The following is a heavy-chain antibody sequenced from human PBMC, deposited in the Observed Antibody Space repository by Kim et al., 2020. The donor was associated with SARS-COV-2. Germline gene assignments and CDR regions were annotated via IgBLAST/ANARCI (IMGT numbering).Heavy chain of an antibody. CDR3: ASGAAADYWFDP. Sequence: SETLSLTCAVYGGSFSGYYWSWIRQPPGKGLEWIGEINHSGSTNYNPSLKSRVTISVDPSKNQFSLKLSSVTAADTAVYYCASGAAADYWFDPWGQGTLVKVSS. J-gene: IGHJ5*02. CDR2: INHSGST. V-gene: IGHV4-34*01. CDR1: GGSFSGYY. D-gene: IGHD6-13*01.